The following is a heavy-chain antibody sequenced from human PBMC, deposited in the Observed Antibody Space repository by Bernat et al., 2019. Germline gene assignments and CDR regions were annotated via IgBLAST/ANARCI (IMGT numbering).Heavy chain of an antibody. J-gene: IGHJ4*02. D-gene: IGHD6-6*01. CDR1: GFTFSSYG. Sequence: QVQLVESGGGVVQPGRSLRLSCAASGFTFSSYGMHWVRQAPGKGLEWVAVIWYDGSNKYYADSVKGRFTISRDNSKNTLYLQMNSLGAEDTAVYYCARAYSSSSLRWWTLDYWGQGTLVTVSS. CDR3: ARAYSSSSLRWWTLDY. CDR2: IWYDGSNK. V-gene: IGHV3-33*01.